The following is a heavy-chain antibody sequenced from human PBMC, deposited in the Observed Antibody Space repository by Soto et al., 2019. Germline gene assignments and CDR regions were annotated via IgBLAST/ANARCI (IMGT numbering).Heavy chain of an antibody. D-gene: IGHD6-6*01. CDR3: ARGLASGDY. Sequence: QVQLVQPGAEVKKPGASVKLSCKASGYTLTSFYIHWVRQAPGQGLEWMGIINTNGGSTNYAHNFQGRGTTTRDTSTSTVYMDLSSLRSEDTAVYYCARGLASGDYLGQGTLVTVSS. V-gene: IGHV1-46*03. CDR2: INTNGGST. CDR1: GYTLTSFY. J-gene: IGHJ4*02.